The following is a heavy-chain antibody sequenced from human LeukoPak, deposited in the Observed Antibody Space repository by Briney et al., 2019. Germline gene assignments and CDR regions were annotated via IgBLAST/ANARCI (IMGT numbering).Heavy chain of an antibody. Sequence: GRSLRLSCAASGFTFSSYGMHWVRQAPGKGLEWVAVIWYDGSNKYYADSVKGRFTISRDNSKNTLYLQMNSLRAEDTAVYYCARDRRIYDSSGYYFDYWGQGTLVTVSS. CDR2: IWYDGSNK. D-gene: IGHD3-22*01. J-gene: IGHJ4*02. V-gene: IGHV3-33*01. CDR3: ARDRRIYDSSGYYFDY. CDR1: GFTFSSYG.